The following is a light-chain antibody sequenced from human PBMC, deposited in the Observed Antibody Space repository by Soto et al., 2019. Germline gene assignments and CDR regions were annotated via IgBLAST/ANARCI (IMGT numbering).Light chain of an antibody. Sequence: QSALTQPASVSGSPGQSITISCTGTSIDVGGYNYVSWYQQHPGKAPKLMIYEVTNRPSGVSNRFSGSKSGNTASLTISGLQAEDEAEYYCSSYTSSTTLEVFXSGTKVTVL. CDR1: SIDVGGYNY. CDR2: EVT. CDR3: SSYTSSTTLEV. V-gene: IGLV2-14*01. J-gene: IGLJ1*01.